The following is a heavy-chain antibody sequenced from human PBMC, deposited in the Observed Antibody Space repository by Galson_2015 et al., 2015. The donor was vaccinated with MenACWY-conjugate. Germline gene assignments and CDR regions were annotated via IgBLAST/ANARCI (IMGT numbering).Heavy chain of an antibody. CDR1: GFTFDDYA. J-gene: IGHJ3*02. V-gene: IGHV3-9*01. CDR3: AKAQGGPRSYLTLTPDAFDI. CDR2: ISWNSGSI. Sequence: SLRLSCAASGFTFDDYAMHWVRQAPGKGPEWVSGISWNSGSIGYADSVKGRFTISRDNAKNSLYLQMNSLRAEDTALYYCAKAQGGPRSYLTLTPDAFDIWGQGTMVTVSS. D-gene: IGHD1-26*01.